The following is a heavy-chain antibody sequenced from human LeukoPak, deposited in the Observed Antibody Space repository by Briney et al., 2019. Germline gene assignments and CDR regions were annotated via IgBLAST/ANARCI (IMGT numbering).Heavy chain of an antibody. CDR3: ARSKSSSSPNFDY. Sequence: GGSLRLSCAASGFTFSSYAMHWVRQAPGKGLEWVAIISYDGSNKYYADSVKGRFTISRDNSKSTLYLQMNSLRAEDTAVYYCARSKSSSSPNFDYWGQGTLSPSPQ. D-gene: IGHD6-6*01. CDR2: ISYDGSNK. CDR1: GFTFSSYA. V-gene: IGHV3-30-3*01. J-gene: IGHJ4*02.